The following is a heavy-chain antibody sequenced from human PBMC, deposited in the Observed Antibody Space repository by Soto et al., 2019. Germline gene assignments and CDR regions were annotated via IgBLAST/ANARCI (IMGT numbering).Heavy chain of an antibody. CDR2: ISGSGGST. D-gene: IGHD3-22*01. J-gene: IGHJ4*02. Sequence: GGSLRLSCAASGFTFSSYAMSWVRQAPGKGLEWVSAISGSGGSTYYADSVKGRFTISRDNSKNTLYLQMNSLRAEDTAVYYCAKNPDAQIVVTPYDYWGQGTLVTVSS. CDR1: GFTFSSYA. V-gene: IGHV3-23*01. CDR3: AKNPDAQIVVTPYDY.